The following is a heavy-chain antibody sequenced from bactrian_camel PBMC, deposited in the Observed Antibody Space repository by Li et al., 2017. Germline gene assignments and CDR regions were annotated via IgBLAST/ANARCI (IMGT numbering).Heavy chain of an antibody. V-gene: IGHV3S53*01. CDR2: LSMYGTI. CDR1: GTWYSRFD. J-gene: IGHJ4*01. Sequence: QVQLVESGGGSVQAGGSLRLTCQAAGTWYSRFDMGWFRQGPGKVREWVATLSMYGTISYTDSVKGRFTHSQDYAKKIVYLQMNNLKPEDSGTYYCGADLDFGGEDGFYCGSSTLRPRYRAKYQGQGTQVTVS. D-gene: IGHD2*01.